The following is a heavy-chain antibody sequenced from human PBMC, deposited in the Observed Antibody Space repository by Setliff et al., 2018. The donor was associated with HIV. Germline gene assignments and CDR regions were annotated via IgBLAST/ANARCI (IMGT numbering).Heavy chain of an antibody. Sequence: GESLKISCKGSGYSFTSYWIAWLRQMPGKGLECVGIIYPGDSDTRNSPSFQGQVTISADKSINTAYVQWSSLKASDTAMYYCARRPYDSGWSYFFDYWGQGTLVTVSS. D-gene: IGHD6-19*01. CDR3: ARRPYDSGWSYFFDY. J-gene: IGHJ4*01. CDR1: GYSFTSYW. V-gene: IGHV5-51*01. CDR2: IYPGDSDT.